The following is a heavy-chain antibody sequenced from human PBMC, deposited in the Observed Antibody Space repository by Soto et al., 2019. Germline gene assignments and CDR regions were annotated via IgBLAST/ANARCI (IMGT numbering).Heavy chain of an antibody. CDR3: ARGLDCSSTSCYRFYYYYMDV. D-gene: IGHD2-2*02. CDR1: GYTFTSYD. Sequence: ASVKASCKASGYTFTSYDISWVRQATGQGLEWMGWMNPNSGNTGYAQKFQGRVTMTRNTSISTAYMELSSLRSEDTAVYYCARGLDCSSTSCYRFYYYYMDVWGKGTTVTVSS. CDR2: MNPNSGNT. V-gene: IGHV1-8*01. J-gene: IGHJ6*03.